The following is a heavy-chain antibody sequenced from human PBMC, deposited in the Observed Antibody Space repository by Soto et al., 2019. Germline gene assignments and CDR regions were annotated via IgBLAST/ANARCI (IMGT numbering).Heavy chain of an antibody. D-gene: IGHD1-26*01. CDR2: IYYSGST. CDR1: GGSISSGGYY. V-gene: IGHV4-31*03. J-gene: IGHJ4*02. CDR3: ARDQMGHYYFDY. Sequence: KTSETLSLTCTVSGGSISSGGYYWSWIRQHPGKGLEWIGYIYYSGSTYYNPSLKSRVTISVDTSKNQFSLKLSSLTAADTAVYYCARDQMGHYYFDYWGQGTLVTVSS.